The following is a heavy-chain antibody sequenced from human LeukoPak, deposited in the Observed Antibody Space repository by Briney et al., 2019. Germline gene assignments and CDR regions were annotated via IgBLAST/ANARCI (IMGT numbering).Heavy chain of an antibody. J-gene: IGHJ4*02. CDR3: ARLGSSWPIDY. CDR2: INPNSGGT. D-gene: IGHD6-13*01. V-gene: IGHV1-2*02. CDR1: EYTLTAYY. Sequence: GASVKVSCKASEYTLTAYYIHLVRQAPGQGLEWMAWINPNSGGTNYAQKFQGRVTMTRDTSISTAYMELSRLRSDDTAVYYCARLGSSWPIDYWGQGTLVTVSS.